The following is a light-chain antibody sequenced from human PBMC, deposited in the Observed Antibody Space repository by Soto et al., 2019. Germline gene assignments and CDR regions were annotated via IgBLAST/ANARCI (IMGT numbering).Light chain of an antibody. CDR3: SSYTGSNTYV. CDR2: DVS. CDR1: SSDVGYYNY. Sequence: QSALTQPASVSGSPGQSITMSCTGTSSDVGYYNYVSWYQLHPGKAPKLMIYDVSNRPSGISNRFSGSKSGNAASLTISGLQAEDEADYYCSSYTGSNTYVFVTGTKVT. J-gene: IGLJ1*01. V-gene: IGLV2-14*03.